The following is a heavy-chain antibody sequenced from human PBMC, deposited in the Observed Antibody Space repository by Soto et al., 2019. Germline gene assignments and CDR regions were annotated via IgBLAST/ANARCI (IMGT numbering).Heavy chain of an antibody. Sequence: SETLSLTCTVSGCSISSGDYYWSWIRQPPGKGLEWIGYSYYSGSTYYNPSLKSRVTISVDTSKNQFSLKLSSVTAADTAVYYCASGGMQYPYYFDYLGQGTLVTVSS. J-gene: IGHJ4*02. CDR1: GCSISSGDYY. D-gene: IGHD2-2*01. CDR2: SYYSGST. V-gene: IGHV4-30-4*01. CDR3: ASGGMQYPYYFDY.